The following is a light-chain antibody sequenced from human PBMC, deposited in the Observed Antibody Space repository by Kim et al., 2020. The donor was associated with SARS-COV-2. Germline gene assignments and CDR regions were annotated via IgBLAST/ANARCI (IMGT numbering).Light chain of an antibody. CDR1: SSDVGSYNL. CDR3: CSYAGSSTLV. Sequence: GQQITIYCTGTSSDVGSYNLVSWYQPPPGKAPNLMIYEVSKRPSGVSNRFSGSKSGNTASLTISGLQAEDEADYYCCSYAGSSTLVFGGGTQLTVL. J-gene: IGLJ2*01. CDR2: EVS. V-gene: IGLV2-23*02.